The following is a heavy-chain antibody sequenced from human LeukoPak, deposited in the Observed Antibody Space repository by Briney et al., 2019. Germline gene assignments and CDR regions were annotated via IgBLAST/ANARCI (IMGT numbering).Heavy chain of an antibody. D-gene: IGHD3-10*01. CDR2: ISSSGSTI. CDR3: ARLSAYYYGSYFYYYMDV. V-gene: IGHV3-48*03. Sequence: PGGSLRLSCAASGFTFSSYEMNWVRQAPGKGLEWVSYISSSGSTIYYADSVKGRFTISRDNAKNSVYLQMKNLRAEDTALYYCARLSAYYYGSYFYYYMDVWGKGTMVTVSS. J-gene: IGHJ6*03. CDR1: GFTFSSYE.